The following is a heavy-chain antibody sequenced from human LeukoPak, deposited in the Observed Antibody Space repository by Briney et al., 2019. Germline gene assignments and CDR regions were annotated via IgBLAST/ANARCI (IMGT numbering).Heavy chain of an antibody. CDR3: ASALPGIAVAGPPLGY. J-gene: IGHJ4*02. CDR2: IKSDGTYT. D-gene: IGHD6-19*01. V-gene: IGHV3-74*01. CDR1: GFTFSSYW. Sequence: QPGGSLRLSCAASGFTFSSYWMHWVRHAPGKGLVWVSRIKSDGTYTDYAGSVKGRFTISRDNAKNTLYLQMNSLRAEDTAVYYCASALPGIAVAGPPLGYWGQGTLVTVSS.